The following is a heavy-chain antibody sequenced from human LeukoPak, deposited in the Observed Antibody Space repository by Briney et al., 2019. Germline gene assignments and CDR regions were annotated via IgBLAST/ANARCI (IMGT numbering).Heavy chain of an antibody. CDR1: GFTFSSYG. CDR2: ISYDGSDK. CDR3: ARDYYYGSGSPPGDTFDI. J-gene: IGHJ3*02. D-gene: IGHD3-10*01. Sequence: GGSLRLSCAASGFTFSSYGMHWVRQAPGKGLEWVALISYDGSDKFYTASVEGRFTISRDTSKNTLYLQMNSLRADDTAIYYCARDYYYGSGSPPGDTFDIWGQGTMVTVSS. V-gene: IGHV3-30*19.